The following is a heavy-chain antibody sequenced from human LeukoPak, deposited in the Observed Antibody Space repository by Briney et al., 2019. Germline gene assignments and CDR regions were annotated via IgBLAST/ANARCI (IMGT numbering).Heavy chain of an antibody. J-gene: IGHJ4*02. CDR1: GGTFSNSG. Sequence: GSSVKVSCKTSGGTFSNSGISWVRQAPGQGPEWMGGIIPVFGTPNYAQKFQGRLTITADRSTTTAYKELSSLTSDDTAVYYCARERLARFPYFDYWGQGTLVAVSS. V-gene: IGHV1-69*06. CDR2: IIPVFGTP. D-gene: IGHD3-3*01. CDR3: ARERLARFPYFDY.